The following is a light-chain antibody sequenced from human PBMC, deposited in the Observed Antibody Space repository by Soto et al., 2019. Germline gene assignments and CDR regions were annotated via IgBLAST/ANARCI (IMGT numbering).Light chain of an antibody. Sequence: QSALTQPRSVSGSPGQSVTISCTGTSSDVGGYNYVSWYQQHPGKAPKVIIYDVSKRPSGVPDRFSGSKSGNTASLTISGLQAEDVADYYCCSYAGSDTDVFGGGTNLTVL. CDR1: SSDVGGYNY. CDR2: DVS. V-gene: IGLV2-11*01. J-gene: IGLJ2*01. CDR3: CSYAGSDTDV.